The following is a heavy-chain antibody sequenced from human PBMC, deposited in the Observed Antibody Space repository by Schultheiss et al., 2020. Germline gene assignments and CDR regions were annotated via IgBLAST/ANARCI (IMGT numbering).Heavy chain of an antibody. D-gene: IGHD1-26*01. CDR3: ARDGEGSGNFDY. CDR2: GYYSGST. CDR1: GGSISSGGYY. V-gene: IGHV4-61*08. Sequence: SQPLSLTCTVSGGSISSGGYYWSWIRQHPGNGLEWIGYGYYSGSTNYNPSLKSRVTISVDTSKNQFSLKLSSVTAADTAVYYCARDGEGSGNFDYWGQGTLVTVSS. J-gene: IGHJ4*02.